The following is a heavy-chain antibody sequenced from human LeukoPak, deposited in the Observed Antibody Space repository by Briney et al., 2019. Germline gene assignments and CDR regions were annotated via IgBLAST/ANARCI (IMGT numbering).Heavy chain of an antibody. CDR1: GGSISSYY. CDR2: IYYSGST. J-gene: IGHJ6*03. V-gene: IGHV4-59*12. Sequence: PSETLSLTCTVSGGSISSYYWSWIRQPPGKGLEWIGYIYYSGSTNYNPSLKSRVTISVDTSKNQFSLKLSSVTAADTAVYYCARRLGQWHQVRYYYYMDVWGKGTTVTIS. CDR3: ARRLGQWHQVRYYYYMDV. D-gene: IGHD6-19*01.